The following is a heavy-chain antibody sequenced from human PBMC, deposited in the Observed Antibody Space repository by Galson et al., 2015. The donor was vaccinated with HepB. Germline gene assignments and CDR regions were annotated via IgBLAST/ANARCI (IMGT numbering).Heavy chain of an antibody. Sequence: CKASGYSFVDYAIGWVRQAPGQGLEWMGWINTYNGNINYAQKFQDRFTMTTDAFTTTASMELRSLRPDDSAVYYCARTLVAYYYYAMDVWGQGTTVTVSS. V-gene: IGHV1-18*04. CDR3: ARTLVAYYYYAMDV. J-gene: IGHJ6*02. CDR2: INTYNGNI. D-gene: IGHD2-15*01. CDR1: GYSFVDYA.